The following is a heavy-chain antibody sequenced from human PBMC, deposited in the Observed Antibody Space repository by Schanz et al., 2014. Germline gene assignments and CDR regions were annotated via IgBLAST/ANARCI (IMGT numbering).Heavy chain of an antibody. CDR1: GYTVSALA. V-gene: IGHV1-24*01. D-gene: IGHD3-10*01. CDR2: FDVEDGET. CDR3: ATNSPIRMVRETHAFDA. J-gene: IGHJ3*01. Sequence: QVQLLQSGSEVKKPGASVKVSCEISGYTVSALAMHWVRQAPGKGLEWLGSFDVEDGETIYAQKFQGRVTMTEDTSTESVYMELSGLRSGDTAVYYCATNSPIRMVRETHAFDAWGQGTMVTVSS.